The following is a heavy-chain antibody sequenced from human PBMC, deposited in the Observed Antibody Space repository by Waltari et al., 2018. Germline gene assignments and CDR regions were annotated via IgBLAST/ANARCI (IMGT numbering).Heavy chain of an antibody. CDR2: MNPNSGNT. V-gene: IGHV1-8*03. D-gene: IGHD3-16*02. CDR3: ARGGRMITFGGVIVPDYYYYGMDV. Sequence: QVQLVQSGSELKKPGASVKVSCKASGYTFTSYAMNWVRQAPGQGLEWMGWMNPNSGNTGYAQKFQGRVTITRNTSISTAYMELSSLRSEDTAVYYCARGGRMITFGGVIVPDYYYYGMDVWGQGTTVTVSS. J-gene: IGHJ6*02. CDR1: GYTFTSYA.